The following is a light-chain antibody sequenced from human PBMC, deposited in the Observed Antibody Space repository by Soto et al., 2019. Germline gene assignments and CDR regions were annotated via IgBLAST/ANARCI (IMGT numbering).Light chain of an antibody. CDR3: HQYYSSPLT. CDR2: GAS. V-gene: IGKV4-1*01. CDR1: ESVLARSNNKNL. J-gene: IGKJ4*01. Sequence: DIVMTQSPDSLAMSLGERATINCKSSESVLARSNNKNLLAWYQQKPGQPPKLLIYGASTRESGVPDRFRGSGSGTDFTLSISRLQAEVVAVYYCHQYYSSPLTFGELTNVEIK.